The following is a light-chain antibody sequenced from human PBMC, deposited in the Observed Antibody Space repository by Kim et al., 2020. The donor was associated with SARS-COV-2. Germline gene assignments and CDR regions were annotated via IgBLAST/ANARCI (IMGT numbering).Light chain of an antibody. Sequence: QPVLTQPPSASGTPGQTVTISCSGSNSNIGRNAVNWYQQLPGAAPKLLIYTDYQRPSGVPDRFSGSKSGTSGSLAISGLQSEDEADYYCEAWDDSLNTWVFGGGTQLTVL. V-gene: IGLV1-44*01. CDR1: NSNIGRNA. CDR2: TDY. CDR3: EAWDDSLNTWV. J-gene: IGLJ3*02.